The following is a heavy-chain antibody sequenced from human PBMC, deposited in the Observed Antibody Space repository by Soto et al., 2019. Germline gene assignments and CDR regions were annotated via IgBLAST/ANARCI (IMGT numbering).Heavy chain of an antibody. CDR3: ARVPNEVVKFDL. Sequence: QVQLVESGGGVVQPGRSLRLSCAASGFTFSSYGFHWVRQPPGKGLEWVALIWYDGTNKYYADSVKGRFTISRDNSRNTLYLLMNSLRAEDTAVYYCARVPNEVVKFDLWGRGTLVTVSS. J-gene: IGHJ2*01. CDR1: GFTFSSYG. V-gene: IGHV3-33*01. D-gene: IGHD3-22*01. CDR2: IWYDGTNK.